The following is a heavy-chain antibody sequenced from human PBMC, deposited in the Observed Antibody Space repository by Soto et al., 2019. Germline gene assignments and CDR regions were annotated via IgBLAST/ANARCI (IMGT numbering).Heavy chain of an antibody. CDR3: ARDHETKINYSNYSFDY. CDR1: GFTFSSYA. V-gene: IGHV3-30-3*01. D-gene: IGHD4-4*01. CDR2: ISYDGSNK. J-gene: IGHJ4*02. Sequence: SLRLSCAASGFTFSSYAMHWVRQAPGKGLEWVAVISYDGSNKYYADSVKGRFTTSRDNSKNTLYLQMNSLRAEDTAVYYCARDHETKINYSNYSFDYWGQGTLVTVSS.